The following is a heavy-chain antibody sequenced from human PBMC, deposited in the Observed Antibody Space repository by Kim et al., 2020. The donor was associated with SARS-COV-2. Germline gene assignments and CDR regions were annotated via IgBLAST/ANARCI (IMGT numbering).Heavy chain of an antibody. Sequence: SLKSRVTISVATSKNQFSLKLSSVTAADTAVYYCARGLRITMVRGLYFDYWGQGTLVTVSS. CDR3: ARGLRITMVRGLYFDY. D-gene: IGHD3-10*01. J-gene: IGHJ4*02. V-gene: IGHV4-34*13.